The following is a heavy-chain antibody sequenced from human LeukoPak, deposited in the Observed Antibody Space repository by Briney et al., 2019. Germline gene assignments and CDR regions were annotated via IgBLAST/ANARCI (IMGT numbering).Heavy chain of an antibody. V-gene: IGHV4-30-4*01. CDR2: IYYSGST. Sequence: SETLSLTCTVFGGSFSSGDYYWSRLRQPPGKGLEWIGYIYYSGSTFYNPSLKSRVTISLDTSKSQFSLKLSSVSAADTAVYYCARSEGYAFDPWGQGTLVTVSS. CDR1: GGSFSSGDYY. D-gene: IGHD2-15*01. J-gene: IGHJ5*02. CDR3: ARSEGYAFDP.